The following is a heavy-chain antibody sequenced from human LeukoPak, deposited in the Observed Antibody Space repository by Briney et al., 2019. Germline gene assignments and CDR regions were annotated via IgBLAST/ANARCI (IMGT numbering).Heavy chain of an antibody. CDR2: ISYDGGNK. D-gene: IGHD3-22*01. J-gene: IGHJ4*02. CDR3: ARDQNYYDSSGSRLVY. CDR1: GFSFSSFA. Sequence: PGRSLRLSCAASGFSFSSFAMHWVRQAPGKGLEWVAVISYDGGNKYFADSVKGRFTISRDNSKRTLYLQMNSLRAEDTAVYYCARDQNYYDSSGSRLVYWGQGTLVTVSS. V-gene: IGHV3-30*04.